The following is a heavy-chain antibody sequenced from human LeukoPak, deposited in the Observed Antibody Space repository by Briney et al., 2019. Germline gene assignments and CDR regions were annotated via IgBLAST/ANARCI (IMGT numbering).Heavy chain of an antibody. CDR3: ARGFKGILLWFGEPITFDI. V-gene: IGHV1-8*01. D-gene: IGHD3-10*01. J-gene: IGHJ3*02. CDR2: MNPNSDNT. Sequence: VASVKVSCKASGYTFTSYDINWVRQATGHGLEWMGWMNPNSDNTGYAQKFQGRVIMTRNTSISTAYMKLSSLRSEHTAVYYCARGFKGILLWFGEPITFDIWGQGTMVTVSS. CDR1: GYTFTSYD.